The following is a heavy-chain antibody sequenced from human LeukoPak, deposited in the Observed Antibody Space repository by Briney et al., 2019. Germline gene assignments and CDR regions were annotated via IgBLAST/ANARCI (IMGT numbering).Heavy chain of an antibody. CDR1: GFTFSSYW. CDR3: ARVEIQLWLNRLDY. J-gene: IGHJ4*02. D-gene: IGHD5-18*01. Sequence: GGSLRLSGAASGFTFSSYWMSWVRQAPGKGLEWVANIKQDGSEKYYVDFVKGRFTISRDNAKNSLYLQMNSLRAEDTAVYYCARVEIQLWLNRLDYWGQGTLVTVSS. V-gene: IGHV3-7*03. CDR2: IKQDGSEK.